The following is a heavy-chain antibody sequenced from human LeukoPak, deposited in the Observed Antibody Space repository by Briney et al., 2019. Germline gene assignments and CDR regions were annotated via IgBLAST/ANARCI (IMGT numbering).Heavy chain of an antibody. CDR2: ISTSGSSI. D-gene: IGHD3-10*01. J-gene: IGHJ4*02. Sequence: GGSLRLSCAASGFTFSTYEINWVRQAPGKGLEWLSHISTSGSSIHYADSVKGRFTISKDNAMDTLFLQMNSLRADDTAVYYCAKDRVDGSGSQFDSWGQGSLVTVSS. CDR1: GFTFSTYE. V-gene: IGHV3-48*03. CDR3: AKDRVDGSGSQFDS.